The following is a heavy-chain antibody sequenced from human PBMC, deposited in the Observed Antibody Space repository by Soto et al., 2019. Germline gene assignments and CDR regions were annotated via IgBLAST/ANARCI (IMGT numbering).Heavy chain of an antibody. J-gene: IGHJ4*02. CDR2: INPSGGST. V-gene: IGHV1-46*01. CDR3: ARVSTVTDEFDY. D-gene: IGHD4-17*01. CDR1: GYTFTSYY. Sequence: QVQLVQSGAEVKKPGASVKVSCKASGYTFTSYYMHWVRQAPGQGLEWMGIINPSGGSTSYAQKFQGRVTMTRDTSTSTVYMELSSLRSEDTAVYYCARVSTVTDEFDYWGQGTLVTISS.